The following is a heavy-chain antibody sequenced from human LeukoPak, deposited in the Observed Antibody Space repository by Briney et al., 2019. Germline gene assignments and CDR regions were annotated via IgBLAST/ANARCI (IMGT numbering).Heavy chain of an antibody. D-gene: IGHD3-10*01. V-gene: IGHV3-9*01. CDR3: VKSSGTDDYGMDA. Sequence: PGGSLRLSCAASGFTFDDYAMHWVRQAPGKGLEWVSGISWNSGSIGYADSVKGRFTISRDNAKNSLYLQMNSLRAEDTAVYYCVKSSGTDDYGMDAWGQGTMVTVS. CDR1: GFTFDDYA. CDR2: ISWNSGSI. J-gene: IGHJ6*02.